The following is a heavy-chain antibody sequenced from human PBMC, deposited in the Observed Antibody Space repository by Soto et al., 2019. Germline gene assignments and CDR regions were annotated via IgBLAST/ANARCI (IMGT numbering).Heavy chain of an antibody. V-gene: IGHV4-30-4*01. Sequence: PPETLALTWPVSGCSIRSVDYYWIWILPPPAKGLEWIGYIYYSGSTYYNPSLKSRVTISVDTSKNQFSLKLSSVTAADTAVYYCARESTTVRNYYYYGMDVWGQGTTVTVSS. J-gene: IGHJ6*02. CDR2: IYYSGST. CDR3: ARESTTVRNYYYYGMDV. D-gene: IGHD4-17*01. CDR1: GCSIRSVDYY.